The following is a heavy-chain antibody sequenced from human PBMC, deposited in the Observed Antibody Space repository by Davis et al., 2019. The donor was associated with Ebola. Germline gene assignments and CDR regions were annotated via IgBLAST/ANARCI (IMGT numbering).Heavy chain of an antibody. D-gene: IGHD4-11*01. CDR2: IIPILGIA. J-gene: IGHJ6*02. CDR3: AAGYYSNAALYNYYGMDV. CDR1: GYTFSSYA. Sequence: SVKVSCKASGYTFSSYAISWVRQAPGQGLEWMGRIIPILGIANYAQKFQGRVTITADKSTSTAYMELSSLRSEDTAVYYCAAGYYSNAALYNYYGMDVWGQGTTVTVSS. V-gene: IGHV1-69*04.